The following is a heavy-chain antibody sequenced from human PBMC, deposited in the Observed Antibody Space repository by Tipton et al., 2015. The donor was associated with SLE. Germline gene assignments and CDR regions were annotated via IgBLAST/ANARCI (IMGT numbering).Heavy chain of an antibody. J-gene: IGHJ6*03. Sequence: TLSLTCTVSGASINTYANYWGWIRQAPGKGLEWIATVYHSGTTYYNPSLRSRVTISLDTSGSQFSLRLTSVTAADTAVYYCAREGIQLERLYYYYYMDVWGKGTTVTISS. CDR3: AREGIQLERLYYYYYMDV. CDR1: GASINTYANY. V-gene: IGHV4-39*02. CDR2: VYHSGTT. D-gene: IGHD1-1*01.